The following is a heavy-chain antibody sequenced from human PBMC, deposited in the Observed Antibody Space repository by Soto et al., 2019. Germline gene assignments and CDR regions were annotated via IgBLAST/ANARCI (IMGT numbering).Heavy chain of an antibody. CDR2: IIPMFDTP. D-gene: IGHD2-15*01. V-gene: IGHV1-69*12. J-gene: IGHJ4*02. CDR3: ARSGGLDRDFNY. CDR1: GGTFSSDS. Sequence: QVQLVQSGAEVKKPGSSVKVSCKASGGTFSSDSFSWVRQAPGQGLEWMGGIIPMFDTPIYAQKFQDRVTITADESTSTGYMHLSSLRSGDTAVYYCARSGGLDRDFNYWGQGSLVTVSS.